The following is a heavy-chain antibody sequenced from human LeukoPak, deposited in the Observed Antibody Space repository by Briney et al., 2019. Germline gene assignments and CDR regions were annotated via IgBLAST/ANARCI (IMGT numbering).Heavy chain of an antibody. CDR2: IKPDGSEK. D-gene: IGHD6-19*01. V-gene: IGHV3-7*03. CDR1: GFTFSSYW. Sequence: PGGSLRLSCAASGFTFSSYWMSWVRQAPGKGLEWVANIKPDGSEKHYVDSVRGRFTISRDNAKNSLYLQMDSLRVEDTAFYYCAKDNRRHYTSGPNPDSLHWGQGALVTVSS. CDR3: AKDNRRHYTSGPNPDSLH. J-gene: IGHJ4*02.